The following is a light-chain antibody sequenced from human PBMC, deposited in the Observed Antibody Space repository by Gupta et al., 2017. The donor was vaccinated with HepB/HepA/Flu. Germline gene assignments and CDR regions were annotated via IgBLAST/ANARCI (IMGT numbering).Light chain of an antibody. V-gene: IGKV2-30*01. CDR1: QGLVYSDGNTY. J-gene: IGKJ4*01. Sequence: VTTPSTLSRPVTVGQPASISCRTSQGLVYSDGNTYFSWIQQRPGQSPRLLIHQVSYRDSGAPDSVSGSGSGNGYTLIISRVETADVGIYYCKQSGHCPLTFGGGTKVEIK. CDR2: QVS. CDR3: KQSGHCPLT.